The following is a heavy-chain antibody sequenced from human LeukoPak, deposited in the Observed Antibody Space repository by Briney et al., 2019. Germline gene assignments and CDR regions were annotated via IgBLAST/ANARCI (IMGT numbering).Heavy chain of an antibody. J-gene: IGHJ4*02. V-gene: IGHV3-66*02. D-gene: IGHD3-16*01. Sequence: GGSLRLSCAASGFAVSNNYMSWVRQAPGKGLVWVSVIYGGGSTNYADSVKGRFTISRDISTNTLSLQMNSLRTEDTAVYYCAGGYDASDYWGQGTLVTVSS. CDR2: IYGGGST. CDR3: AGGYDASDY. CDR1: GFAVSNNY.